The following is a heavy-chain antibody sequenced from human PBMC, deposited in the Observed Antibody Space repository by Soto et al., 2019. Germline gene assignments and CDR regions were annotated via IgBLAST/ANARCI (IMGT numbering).Heavy chain of an antibody. D-gene: IGHD2-15*01. CDR1: GGSISSGGYS. J-gene: IGHJ5*02. CDR2: IYHSGST. Sequence: PSETLSLTCAVSGGSISSGGYSWSWIRQPPGKGLEWIGYIYHSGSTYYNPSLKSRVTISVDRSKNQFSLKLSSVTAADTAVYYCARVGFPHCSGGSCSGRVFDPWGQGTLVTVSS. CDR3: ARVGFPHCSGGSCSGRVFDP. V-gene: IGHV4-30-2*01.